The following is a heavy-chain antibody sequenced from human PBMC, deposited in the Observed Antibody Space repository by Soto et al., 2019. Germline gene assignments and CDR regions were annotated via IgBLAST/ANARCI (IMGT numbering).Heavy chain of an antibody. CDR2: IIPLLDTS. D-gene: IGHD2-15*01. CDR1: GGNFNSYT. V-gene: IGHV1-69*08. Sequence: QVQLVQSGSEVKKPGSSVKVSCQASGGNFNSYTISWVRQAPGQGLEWMGRIIPLLDTSNYAQKFQDRVTIAADKSTRTAYMELSSLRSEDTAVYYRAVLLHHFDSWGQGTLVTVSS. J-gene: IGHJ4*02. CDR3: AVLLHHFDS.